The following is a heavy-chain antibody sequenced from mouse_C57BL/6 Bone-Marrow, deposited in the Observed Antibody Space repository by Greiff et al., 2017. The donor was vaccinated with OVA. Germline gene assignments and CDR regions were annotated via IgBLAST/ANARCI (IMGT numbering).Heavy chain of an antibody. Sequence: VQLQQSGAELARPGASVKLSCEASGYTFTSYGISWVKQRTGQGLEWNGEIYPRSGNTYYNEKFKGKATLTADKYSSTAYMELRSLTSEDSAVYFCARERSYYYGSSPYYAMDYCGQATTVTVSS. CDR3: ARERSYYYGSSPYYAMDY. CDR2: IYPRSGNT. V-gene: IGHV1-81*01. CDR1: GYTFTSYG. D-gene: IGHD1-1*01. J-gene: IGHJ4*01.